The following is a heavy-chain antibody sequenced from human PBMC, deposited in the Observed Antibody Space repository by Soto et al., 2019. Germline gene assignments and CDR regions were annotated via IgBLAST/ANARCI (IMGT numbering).Heavy chain of an antibody. CDR1: GGTFSSYA. J-gene: IGHJ6*02. Sequence: QVQLVQSGAEVQKPGSSVKVSCKASGGTFSSYAISWVRQAPGQGLEWMGGIIPIFGTANYAQKFQGRVTITADESTSTAYMELSSLRSEDTAVYYCATVGIAVAGTGLYYYYGMDVWGQGTTVTVSS. CDR3: ATVGIAVAGTGLYYYYGMDV. V-gene: IGHV1-69*01. CDR2: IIPIFGTA. D-gene: IGHD6-19*01.